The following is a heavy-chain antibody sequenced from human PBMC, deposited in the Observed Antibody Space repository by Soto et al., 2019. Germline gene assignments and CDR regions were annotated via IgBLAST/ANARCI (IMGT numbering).Heavy chain of an antibody. Sequence: ELQLVESGGGLEQPGRSLRLSCTTSGFTFGDYDMTWVRQAPGKGLEWVGFIRSKPYGGTAEYAASVKGRFTISRDDSKSIAYLQMSSLKTEDSAVYCCSREHRYRLRNAMDVWGQGTTVTVSS. CDR1: GFTFGDYD. V-gene: IGHV3-49*04. J-gene: IGHJ6*02. CDR2: IRSKPYGGTA. D-gene: IGHD1-26*01. CDR3: SREHRYRLRNAMDV.